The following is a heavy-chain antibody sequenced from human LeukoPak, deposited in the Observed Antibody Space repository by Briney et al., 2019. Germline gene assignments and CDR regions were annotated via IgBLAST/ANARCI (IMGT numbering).Heavy chain of an antibody. Sequence: SETLSLTCAVYGGSFSGYYWSWIRQPPGKGLEWIGEINRSGSTNYNPSLKSRVTISVDTSKNQFSLKLSSVTAADTAVYYCARRRVRLGAAAVDLNAWGQGTLVTVSS. J-gene: IGHJ5*02. CDR3: ARRRVRLGAAAVDLNA. CDR1: GGSFSGYY. V-gene: IGHV4-34*01. CDR2: INRSGST. D-gene: IGHD6-13*01.